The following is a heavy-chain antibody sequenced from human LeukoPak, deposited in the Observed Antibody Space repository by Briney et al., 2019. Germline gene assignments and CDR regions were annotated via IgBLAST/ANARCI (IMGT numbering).Heavy chain of an antibody. CDR2: IIPIFGTA. CDR1: GGTFSSYA. V-gene: IGHV1-69*06. J-gene: IGHJ3*02. Sequence: SVKVSCKASGGTFSSYAISWVRQAPGQGLEWMGGIIPIFGTANYAQKFQGRVTMTEDTSTDTAYMELSSLRSEDTAVYYCATVSEGYCTNGVCPKSVRHDAFDIWGQGTMVTVSS. D-gene: IGHD2-8*01. CDR3: ATVSEGYCTNGVCPKSVRHDAFDI.